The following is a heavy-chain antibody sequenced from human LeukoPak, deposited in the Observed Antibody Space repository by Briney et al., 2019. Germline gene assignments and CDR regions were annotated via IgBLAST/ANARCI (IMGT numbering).Heavy chain of an antibody. Sequence: SETLSLTCTVSGGSIRSSYYYWGWIRQPPGKGLEWIGSIYDSGSTYYNPSLKSRVTISVDTSKNQFSLKLSSVTAADTAVYYCARPMNGGYDFDYWGQGTLVTVSS. V-gene: IGHV4-39*01. CDR3: ARPMNGGYDFDY. CDR2: IYDSGST. D-gene: IGHD3-16*01. CDR1: GGSIRSSYYY. J-gene: IGHJ4*02.